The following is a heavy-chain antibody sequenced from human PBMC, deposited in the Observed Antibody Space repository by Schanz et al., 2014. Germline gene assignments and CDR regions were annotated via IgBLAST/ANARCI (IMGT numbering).Heavy chain of an antibody. J-gene: IGHJ2*01. CDR2: ISNNGDST. CDR1: GITFSSHS. Sequence: VHLLESGGGLVEPGGSLRLSCAASGITFSSHSFNWVRQAPGKGLEYISAISNNGDSTYYADSVKGRFTISRDNSKNTLFLQMSSLRVDDMAVYYCGRAGTGMAGWYFELWGRGTLVTVSS. V-gene: IGHV3-64D*06. CDR3: GRAGTGMAGWYFEL. D-gene: IGHD5-18*01.